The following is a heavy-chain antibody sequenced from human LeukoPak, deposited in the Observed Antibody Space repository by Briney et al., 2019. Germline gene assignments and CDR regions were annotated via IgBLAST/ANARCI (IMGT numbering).Heavy chain of an antibody. CDR3: QRDFMTAAGIH. CDR1: GFTFSSYW. D-gene: IGHD6-13*01. CDR2: INYDGSDT. V-gene: IGHV3-74*01. Sequence: GGSLRHSCAASGFTFSSYWMHWVRQAPGKGLVWVSGINYDGSDTRYADTVKGRFTISRDNAKNTLYLQMNSLRAEDTAVYYCQRDFMTAAGIHWGQGTLVTVSS. J-gene: IGHJ4*02.